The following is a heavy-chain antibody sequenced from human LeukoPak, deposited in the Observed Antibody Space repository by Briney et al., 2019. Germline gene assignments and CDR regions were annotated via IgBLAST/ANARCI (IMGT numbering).Heavy chain of an antibody. D-gene: IGHD1-26*01. CDR1: GYSFTSYW. CDR2: IYPGDSDT. Sequence: GESLKISCKGSGYSFTSYWIGWVRQMPGKGLEWMGIIYPGDSDTRYSPSFQGQVTISADKSISTAYLQRSSLKASDTAMYYCVRQEGIVGATEGYNWFDPWGQGTLVTVSS. CDR3: VRQEGIVGATEGYNWFDP. J-gene: IGHJ5*02. V-gene: IGHV5-51*01.